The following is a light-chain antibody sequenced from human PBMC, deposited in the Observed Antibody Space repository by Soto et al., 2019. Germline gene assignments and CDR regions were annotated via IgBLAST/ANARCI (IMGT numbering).Light chain of an antibody. CDR3: TSYRSGPLYV. CDR2: DVT. Sequence: QSALTQPASVSGSPGQSITISCTGISADVGTSNFVSWYQHHPGKAPRLILYDVTHRPSGISNRFSGSKSGDTASLTISGLQAEDEADYYCTSYRSGPLYVFGTGTKVTVL. V-gene: IGLV2-14*03. CDR1: SADVGTSNF. J-gene: IGLJ1*01.